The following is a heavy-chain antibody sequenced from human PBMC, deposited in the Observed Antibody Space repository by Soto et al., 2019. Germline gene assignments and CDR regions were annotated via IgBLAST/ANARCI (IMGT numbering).Heavy chain of an antibody. CDR1: GYSFTSYW. J-gene: IGHJ6*02. V-gene: IGHV5-51*01. CDR2: IYPGDSDT. CDR3: ARVGFRILATIGGMDV. D-gene: IGHD5-12*01. Sequence: PGESLKISCKGSGYSFTSYWIGWVRQMPGKGLEWMGIIYPGDSDTRYSPSFQGQVTISADKSISTAYLQWSSLKASDTAMYYCARVGFRILATIGGMDVWGQGXTVTVSS.